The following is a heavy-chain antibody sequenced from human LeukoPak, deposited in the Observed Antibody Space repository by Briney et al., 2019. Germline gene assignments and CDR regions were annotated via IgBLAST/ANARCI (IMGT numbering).Heavy chain of an antibody. Sequence: PGGSLRLSCAASGFTVSSNYMSWVRQAPGKGLEWVSVIYSGGSTYYADSVKGRFTISRDNSKNTLYLQMNSLRAEDTAVYYCASDGYSGSYRLFDYWGQGTLVTVSS. V-gene: IGHV3-66*01. D-gene: IGHD1-26*01. CDR3: ASDGYSGSYRLFDY. J-gene: IGHJ4*02. CDR2: IYSGGST. CDR1: GFTVSSNY.